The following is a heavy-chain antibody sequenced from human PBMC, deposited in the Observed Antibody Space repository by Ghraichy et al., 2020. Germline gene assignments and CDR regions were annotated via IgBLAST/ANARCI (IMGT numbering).Heavy chain of an antibody. CDR2: IYYSGST. CDR1: GGSISSYY. J-gene: IGHJ6*02. CDR3: ARAREIWSGYTEYYYYGMDV. D-gene: IGHD3-3*01. V-gene: IGHV4-59*01. Sequence: ETLSLTCTVSGGSISSYYWSWIRQPPGKGLEWIGYIYYSGSTNYNPSLKSRVTISVDTSKNQFSLKLSSVTAADTAVYYCARAREIWSGYTEYYYYGMDVWGQGTTVTVSS.